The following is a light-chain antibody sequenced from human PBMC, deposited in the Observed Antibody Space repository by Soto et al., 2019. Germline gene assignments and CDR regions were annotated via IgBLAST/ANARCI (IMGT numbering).Light chain of an antibody. CDR1: QSVSSN. CDR2: GTS. J-gene: IGKJ3*01. V-gene: IGKV3-15*01. CDR3: QQYNSWPAFT. Sequence: EIVMTQSPATLSVSPGERATLSCRASQSVSSNLAWYQQKPGQAPRLLIYGTSSRATGVPARFSGSGSGTEFTLTIISLQSEDFGVYYCQQYNSWPAFTFGPGTKVDIK.